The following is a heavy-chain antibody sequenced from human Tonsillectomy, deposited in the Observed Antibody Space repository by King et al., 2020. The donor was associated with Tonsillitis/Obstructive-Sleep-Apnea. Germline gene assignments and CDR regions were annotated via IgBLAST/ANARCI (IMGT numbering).Heavy chain of an antibody. V-gene: IGHV3-30*04. CDR2: ISYDGSSK. J-gene: IGHJ2*01. CDR3: ARDTSSGARGVTPFTLWVV. D-gene: IGHD3-10*01. Sequence: VQLVEPGGGVVQPGRSLRLSCAASGFIFSTYAMHWVRQAPGKGLEWVALISYDGSSKYYADSVKGRFTISRDNSKNTLYLQMNSLRAEDTAVYYCARDTSSGARGVTPFTLWVVWGRGTLVTVSA. CDR1: GFIFSTYA.